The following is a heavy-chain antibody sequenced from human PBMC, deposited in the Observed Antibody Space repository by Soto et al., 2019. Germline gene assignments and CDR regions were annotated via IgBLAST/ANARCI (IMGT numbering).Heavy chain of an antibody. V-gene: IGHV3-30*18. CDR2: ISYDGSNK. J-gene: IGHJ6*02. Sequence: QVQLVESGGGVVQPGRSLRLSCAASGFTFSSYGMHRVRQAPGKGLEWVAVISYDGSNKYYADSVKGRFTISRDNSKNTLYLQMNSLRAEDTAVYYCAKEGYSYGYSYYGMDVWGQGTTVTVSS. CDR1: GFTFSSYG. CDR3: AKEGYSYGYSYYGMDV. D-gene: IGHD5-18*01.